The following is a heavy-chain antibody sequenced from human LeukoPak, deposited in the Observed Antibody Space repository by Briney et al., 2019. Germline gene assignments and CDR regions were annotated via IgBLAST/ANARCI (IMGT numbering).Heavy chain of an antibody. CDR1: GGSISSSSYY. CDR3: TRDQRSGYSGYGYYYYYYMGV. CDR2: IYYSGST. V-gene: IGHV4-39*07. Sequence: SETLSLTCTVSGGSISSSSYYWGWIRQPPGKGLEWIGSIYYSGSTYYTPSLKSRVTISVDTSKNQFSLKLSSVTAADTAVYYCTRDQRSGYSGYGYYYYYYMGVWGKETTVTVSS. J-gene: IGHJ6*03. D-gene: IGHD5-12*01.